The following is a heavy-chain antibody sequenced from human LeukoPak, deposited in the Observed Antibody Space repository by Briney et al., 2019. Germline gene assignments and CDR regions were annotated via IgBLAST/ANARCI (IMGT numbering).Heavy chain of an antibody. D-gene: IGHD3-3*01. CDR2: MNPSSGNT. V-gene: IGHV1-8*01. CDR1: GYTFTSYD. Sequence: ASVKVSCTASGYTFTSYDINWVRQATGQGLEWMGWMNPSSGNTGYAQKFQGRVTMTRNTSISTAYMELSSLRSEDTAVYYCARGVGARYYDFWSGYYTRRYYFDYWGQGTLVTVSS. J-gene: IGHJ4*02. CDR3: ARGVGARYYDFWSGYYTRRYYFDY.